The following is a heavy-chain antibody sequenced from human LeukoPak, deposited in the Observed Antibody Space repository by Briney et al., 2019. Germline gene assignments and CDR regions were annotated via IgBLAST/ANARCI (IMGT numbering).Heavy chain of an antibody. J-gene: IGHJ4*02. V-gene: IGHV4-34*01. CDR2: INHSGST. CDR3: ARGPVWEYYFDY. Sequence: SETLSLTCTVSGASISGYFWSWIRQPPGKGLEWIGEINHSGSTNYNPSLKSRVTISVDTSKNQFSLKLSSVTAADTAVYYCARGPVWEYYFDYWGQGTLVTVSS. D-gene: IGHD3-16*01. CDR1: GASISGYF.